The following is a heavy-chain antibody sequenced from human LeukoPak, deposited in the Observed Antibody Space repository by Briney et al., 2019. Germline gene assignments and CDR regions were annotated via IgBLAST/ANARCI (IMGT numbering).Heavy chain of an antibody. CDR3: ARVFYYGSTGTDAFDI. V-gene: IGHV3-21*01. Sequence: GGSLRLSCAASGFTFSSYSMNWVRQAPGKGLEWVSSIGSSSSYIYYADSVKGRFTISRDNAKNSLYLQMNSLRAEDTALYYCARVFYYGSTGTDAFDIWGQGTMVTVSS. CDR2: IGSSSSYI. D-gene: IGHD3-22*01. J-gene: IGHJ3*02. CDR1: GFTFSSYS.